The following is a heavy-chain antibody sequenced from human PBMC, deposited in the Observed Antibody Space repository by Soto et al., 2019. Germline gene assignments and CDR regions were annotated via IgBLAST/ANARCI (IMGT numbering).Heavy chain of an antibody. CDR1: GGSISSSSYY. CDR2: IYYSGST. Sequence: QLQLQESGPGLVKPSETLSLTCTVSGGSISSSSYYWGWIRQPPGKGLEWIGSIYYSGSTYYNPSLKSRVTISVDTSKNQFSLKLSSVTAADTAVYYCARRGSIAVAGREYYFDYWGQGTLVTVSS. D-gene: IGHD6-19*01. J-gene: IGHJ4*02. V-gene: IGHV4-39*01. CDR3: ARRGSIAVAGREYYFDY.